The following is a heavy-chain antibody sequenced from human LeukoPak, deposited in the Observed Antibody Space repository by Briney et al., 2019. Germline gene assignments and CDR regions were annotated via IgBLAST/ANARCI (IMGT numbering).Heavy chain of an antibody. CDR2: IKHDGSEK. V-gene: IGHV3-7*01. CDR3: ARDPYENGGYGAFDI. D-gene: IGHD3-22*01. CDR1: GCNFRNYW. Sequence: PGGSLRLSCVASGCNFRNYWMTRVRQAPGKGLEWVANIKHDGSEKQYADSVKGRFTISRDNGERSLFLQMSSLRTEDTAVYYCARDPYENGGYGAFDIWGQGTIVSVSS. J-gene: IGHJ3*02.